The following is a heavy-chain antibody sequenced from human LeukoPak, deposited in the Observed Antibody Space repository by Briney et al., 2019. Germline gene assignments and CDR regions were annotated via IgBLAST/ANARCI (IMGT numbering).Heavy chain of an antibody. V-gene: IGHV4-59*01. J-gene: IGHJ4*02. CDR1: GGSISSYY. CDR3: ARGVTIFGVVTIPYFDY. D-gene: IGHD3-3*01. Sequence: SETLSLTCTVSGGSISSYYWSWIRQPPGKGLEWIGYIYYSGSTNYNPSLKSRVTISVDTSKNQFSLMLSSVTAADTAVYYCARGVTIFGVVTIPYFDYWGQGTLVTVSS. CDR2: IYYSGST.